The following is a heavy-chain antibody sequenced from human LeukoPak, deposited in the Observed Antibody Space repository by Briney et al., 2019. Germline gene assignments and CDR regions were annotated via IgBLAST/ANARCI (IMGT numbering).Heavy chain of an antibody. D-gene: IGHD6-13*01. J-gene: IGHJ4*02. V-gene: IGHV1-2*04. CDR1: GYTFTGYY. CDR3: ARDQVAAGNPWFDY. CDR2: INPNSGGT. Sequence: ASVKVSCKASGYTFTGYYMHWVRQAPGQGLEWMGWINPNSGGTNYAQKFQGWVTMTRDTSISTAYMELSRLRSDNTAVYYCARDQVAAGNPWFDYWGQGTLVTVSS.